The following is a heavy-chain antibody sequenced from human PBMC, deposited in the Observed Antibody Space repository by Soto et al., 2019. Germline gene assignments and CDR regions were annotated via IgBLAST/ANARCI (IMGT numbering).Heavy chain of an antibody. CDR2: IYYSGST. CDR3: ARVATTDLYFSGRYLGRSYYYYYLGR. J-gene: IGHJ6*03. D-gene: IGHD3-10*01. Sequence: PSETLSLTCTVSGGSISSYYWSWIRQPPGKGLEWIGYIYYSGSTNYNPSLKSRVTISVDTSKNQFSLKLSSVTAADTAVYYSARVATTDLYFSGRYLGRSYYYYYLGRWGKGTTGNVPS. CDR1: GGSISSYY. V-gene: IGHV4-59*12.